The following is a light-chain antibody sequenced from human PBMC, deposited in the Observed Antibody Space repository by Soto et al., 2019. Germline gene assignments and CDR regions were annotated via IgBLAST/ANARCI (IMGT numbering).Light chain of an antibody. CDR1: SSDVGGYNY. Sequence: QSARTQPASVSGSPGQSITISCNGTSSDVGGYNYVSWYQQHPGKAPKVMIYDVSKRPSGISNRFSGSKSGNTASLTISGLQVEDEADYYCSSYTSGSTRVVFGGGTKLTVL. CDR2: DVS. V-gene: IGLV2-14*03. J-gene: IGLJ2*01. CDR3: SSYTSGSTRVV.